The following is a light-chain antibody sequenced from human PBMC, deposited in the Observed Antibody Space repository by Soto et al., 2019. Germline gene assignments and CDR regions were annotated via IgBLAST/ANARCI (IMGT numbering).Light chain of an antibody. CDR2: KAS. CDR3: QQYNGYPHT. Sequence: DIQMTQSPSTLSASVGDRVTITCRASQSISTWLAWYQQKPGKAPKLLIYKASSLRNGVPSRFGGSGSGTEFTLTIYSLQPDDFASYYCQQYNGYPHTFGRRTKLEIK. CDR1: QSISTW. V-gene: IGKV1-5*03. J-gene: IGKJ2*01.